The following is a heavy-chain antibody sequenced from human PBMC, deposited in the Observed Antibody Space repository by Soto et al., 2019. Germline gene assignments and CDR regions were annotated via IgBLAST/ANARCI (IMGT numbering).Heavy chain of an antibody. J-gene: IGHJ3*02. CDR2: INAGNGNT. CDR1: GYTFTSYA. Sequence: QVQLVQSGAEVKKPGASVKVSCKASGYTFTSYAMHWVRQAPGQRLEWMGWINAGNGNTKYSQKFQGRVTITRDTSASTAYLALSSLRSEDTAVYYCASDYGSGSSNDAFDIWGQGTMVTVSS. CDR3: ASDYGSGSSNDAFDI. D-gene: IGHD3-10*01. V-gene: IGHV1-3*01.